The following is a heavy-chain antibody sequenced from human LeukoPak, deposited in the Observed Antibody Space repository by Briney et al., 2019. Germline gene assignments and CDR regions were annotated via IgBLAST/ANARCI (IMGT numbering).Heavy chain of an antibody. V-gene: IGHV3-23*01. CDR3: AKKNLGSGWYFYDY. D-gene: IGHD6-19*01. J-gene: IGHJ4*02. CDR1: GFTFSSYA. Sequence: GGSLRLSCAASGFTFSSYAMSWVRQAPGKGLEWVSAISGSGGSTYYADSVKGRFTISRGNSKNTLYLQMNSLRAEDTAVYYCAKKNLGSGWYFYDYWGQGTLVTVSS. CDR2: ISGSGGST.